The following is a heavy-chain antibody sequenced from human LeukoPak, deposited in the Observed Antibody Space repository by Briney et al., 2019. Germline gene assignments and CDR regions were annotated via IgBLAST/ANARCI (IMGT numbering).Heavy chain of an antibody. CDR2: IYYSGST. Sequence: SETLSLTCTVSGGSISSSSYYWGWIRQPPGKGLEWIGSIYYSGSTYYNPSLKSRVTISVDTSKNQFSLKLSSVTAADTAVYYCARYRWLQLGPTYFDYWGQGTLVTVSS. J-gene: IGHJ4*02. V-gene: IGHV4-39*07. CDR3: ARYRWLQLGPTYFDY. D-gene: IGHD5-24*01. CDR1: GGSISSSSYY.